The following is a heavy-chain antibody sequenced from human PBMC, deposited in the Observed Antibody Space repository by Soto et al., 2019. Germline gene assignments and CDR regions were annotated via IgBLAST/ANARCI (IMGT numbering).Heavy chain of an antibody. V-gene: IGHV4-39*01. CDR3: ARVICSITCFYEDYHYVIDI. J-gene: IGHJ6*01. CDR2: IYYSGST. Sequence: SETLSLTCTVSGGSISSSSYYWGWIRQPPGKGLEWIGSIYYSGSTYYNPSLKSRVTISVDTSKNQFSLKLSSVTAADTAVYYCARVICSITCFYEDYHYVIDILGLGSSVPVSS. CDR1: GGSISSSSYY. D-gene: IGHD2-2*01.